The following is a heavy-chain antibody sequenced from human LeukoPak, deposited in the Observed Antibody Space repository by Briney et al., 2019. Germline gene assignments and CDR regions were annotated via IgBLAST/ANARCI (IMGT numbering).Heavy chain of an antibody. V-gene: IGHV4-38-2*01. Sequence: SETLSLTCAVSGYSISSGYYWGWIRQPPGKGLEWIGSIYHSGSTYYNPSLKSRVTISVDTSKNQFSLKPSPVTAADTAVYYCARAGYDILTRVIDYWGQGTLVTVSS. CDR1: GYSISSGYY. D-gene: IGHD3-9*01. CDR2: IYHSGST. CDR3: ARAGYDILTRVIDY. J-gene: IGHJ4*02.